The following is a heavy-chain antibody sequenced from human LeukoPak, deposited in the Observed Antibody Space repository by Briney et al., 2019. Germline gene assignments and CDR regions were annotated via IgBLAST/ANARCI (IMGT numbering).Heavy chain of an antibody. CDR3: ARDRGEPKSGYYDSSGYFRTQWYYYYYYMDV. CDR2: IYYSGST. D-gene: IGHD3-22*01. Sequence: SETLSLTCTVSGGSISGYYWSWIRQPPGKGLEWIGYIYYSGSTNYNPSLKSRVTMSVDTSKNQFSLKLSSVTAADTAVYYCARDRGEPKSGYYDSSGYFRTQWYYYYYYMDVWGKGTTVTISS. V-gene: IGHV4-59*12. J-gene: IGHJ6*03. CDR1: GGSISGYY.